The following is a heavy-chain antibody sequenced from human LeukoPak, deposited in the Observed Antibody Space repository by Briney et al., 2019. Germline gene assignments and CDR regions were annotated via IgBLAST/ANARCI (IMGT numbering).Heavy chain of an antibody. V-gene: IGHV1-46*01. D-gene: IGHD5-18*01. CDR2: INPSGGST. J-gene: IGHJ6*02. Sequence: ASVKVSCKASGYTFTSYYMHWVRQAPGQGLEWMGIINPSGGSTSYAQKFQGRVTMTRDTSTSTVYMELSSLRSEDTAVYYCARDGESNVDTAMAHYYYYGMDVWGQGTTVTVSS. CDR3: ARDGESNVDTAMAHYYYYGMDV. CDR1: GYTFTSYY.